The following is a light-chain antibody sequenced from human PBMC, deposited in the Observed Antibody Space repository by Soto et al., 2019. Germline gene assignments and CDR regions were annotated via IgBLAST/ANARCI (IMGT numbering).Light chain of an antibody. CDR2: GAS. CDR1: QSVSST. V-gene: IGKV3-15*01. J-gene: IGKJ4*01. Sequence: ETVTTQSPATLSVSPGERATLSCRASQSVSSTLAWYQQKPGQAPRLLIYGASTRATGIPARFSGSGSGTEFTLTISSLQSEDFAVYYCQQYNNWPLSFGGGTKVDIK. CDR3: QQYNNWPLS.